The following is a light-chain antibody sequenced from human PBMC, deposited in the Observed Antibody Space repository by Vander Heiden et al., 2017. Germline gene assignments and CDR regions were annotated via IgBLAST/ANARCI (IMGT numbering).Light chain of an antibody. CDR1: QGIRND. V-gene: IGKV1-6*01. Sequence: AIQMTQSPSYLSASEGDRVTITCRASQGIRNDLGWYQQKPGKAPKLLIYAASSLQSGVPSRFSGSGSGTEFTLTISSLQPEDFATYYGLQDYKYPRTFGQGTKVEIK. CDR2: AAS. J-gene: IGKJ1*01. CDR3: LQDYKYPRT.